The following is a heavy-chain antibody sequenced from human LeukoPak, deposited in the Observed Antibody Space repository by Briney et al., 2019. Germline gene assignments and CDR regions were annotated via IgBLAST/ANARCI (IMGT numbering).Heavy chain of an antibody. CDR2: IRYDGSNK. Sequence: GGTLRLSCVASGFTFSAYGMHWVRQAPGQGLGWLASIRYDGSNKYYADSVKGRFTTSRDNSKNTLNLQMNSLRAEDTAVYYCVKVPAGYFVVVVGAANYFDFWGQGTLVTVSS. V-gene: IGHV3-30*02. CDR3: VKVPAGYFVVVVGAANYFDF. J-gene: IGHJ4*02. D-gene: IGHD2-15*01. CDR1: GFTFSAYG.